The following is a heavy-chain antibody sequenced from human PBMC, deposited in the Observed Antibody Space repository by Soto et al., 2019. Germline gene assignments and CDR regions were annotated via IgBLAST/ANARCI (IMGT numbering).Heavy chain of an antibody. V-gene: IGHV4-39*01. CDR3: ARVYGSGSYYFDY. Sequence: QLQLQESGPGLVKPSETLSLTCTVSGDSITNAAYYWGWIRQPPGKGLECIGIIYYSGNTYYSPSLKSRVXTSXDXYKNQFSLKLSSVSAADTSMYYCARVYGSGSYYFDYWGQGTLVTVSS. CDR2: IYYSGNT. J-gene: IGHJ4*02. D-gene: IGHD3-10*01. CDR1: GDSITNAAYY.